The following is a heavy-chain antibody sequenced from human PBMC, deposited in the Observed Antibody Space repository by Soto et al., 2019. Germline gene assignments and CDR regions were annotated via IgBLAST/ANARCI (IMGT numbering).Heavy chain of an antibody. D-gene: IGHD6-13*01. CDR3: ARGPLGIAAAGGRPGAFDI. CDR2: INAGNGNT. J-gene: IGHJ3*02. V-gene: IGHV1-3*01. CDR1: GYTFTSYA. Sequence: ASVKVSCKASGYTFTSYAMHWVRQAPGQRLEWMGWINAGNGNTKYSQKFQGRVTITRDTSASTAYMELSSLRSEDTAVYYCARGPLGIAAAGGRPGAFDIWGQGTMVTVSS.